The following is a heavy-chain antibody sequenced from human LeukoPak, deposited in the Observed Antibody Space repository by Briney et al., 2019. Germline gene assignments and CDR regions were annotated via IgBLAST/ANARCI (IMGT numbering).Heavy chain of an antibody. J-gene: IGHJ4*02. Sequence: SETLSLTCTVSGGSISSYYWSWIRQPAGKGLEWIGRIYTSGSTNYNPSLKSRVTMSVDTSKNQFPLKLSSVTAADTAVYYCARDLYDSSGYPHPPFDYWGQGTLVTVSS. V-gene: IGHV4-4*07. CDR1: GGSISSYY. D-gene: IGHD3-22*01. CDR3: ARDLYDSSGYPHPPFDY. CDR2: IYTSGST.